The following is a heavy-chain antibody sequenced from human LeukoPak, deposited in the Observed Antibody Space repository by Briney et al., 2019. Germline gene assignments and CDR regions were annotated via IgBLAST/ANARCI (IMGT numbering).Heavy chain of an antibody. CDR2: INHSGST. J-gene: IGHJ4*02. D-gene: IGHD3-3*01. Sequence: SETLSLTCAVYGGSLSGYYWSWIRQPPGKGLEWIGEINHSGSTNYNPSLKSRVTISVDTSKNQFSLKLSSVTAADTAVYYCARGLGLLRRYFDYWGQGTLVTVSS. CDR3: ARGLGLLRRYFDY. V-gene: IGHV4-34*01. CDR1: GGSLSGYY.